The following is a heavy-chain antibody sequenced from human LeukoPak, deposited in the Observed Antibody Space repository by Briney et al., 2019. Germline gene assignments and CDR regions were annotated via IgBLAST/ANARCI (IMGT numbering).Heavy chain of an antibody. D-gene: IGHD7-27*01. V-gene: IGHV3-23*01. J-gene: IGHJ4*02. Sequence: PGGSPRLSCAASGFTFSSYTMNWVRQAPGRGLEWVSAFSAGGGGTYYADSVKGRFIISRDNSKSTLYLQMNSLRVEDTAVYYCAKDGIDWGSYFDNWGQGTLVTVSS. CDR2: FSAGGGGT. CDR1: GFTFSSYT. CDR3: AKDGIDWGSYFDN.